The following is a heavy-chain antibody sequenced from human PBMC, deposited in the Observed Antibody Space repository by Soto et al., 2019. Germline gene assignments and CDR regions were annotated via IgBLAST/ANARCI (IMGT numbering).Heavy chain of an antibody. J-gene: IGHJ4*02. CDR1: GFTFDNCG. D-gene: IGHD2-15*01. Sequence: EVQLVESGGGLVQPGRSLRLSCAASGFTFDNCGMHWVRQAPGNGLEWVAGISWDSSTIGYADSVKGRFIISRDDAKNSLYLQMDSLRGEDTALYYCVQGRYPTMATPLDHWGQGTQVSVSS. CDR3: VQGRYPTMATPLDH. V-gene: IGHV3-9*01. CDR2: ISWDSSTI.